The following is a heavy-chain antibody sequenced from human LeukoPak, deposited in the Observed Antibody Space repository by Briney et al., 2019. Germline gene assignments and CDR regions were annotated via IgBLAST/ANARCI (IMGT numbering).Heavy chain of an antibody. CDR1: GFSFSNYG. D-gene: IGHD4-11*01. CDR2: IWYDGSNE. V-gene: IGHV3-33*01. CDR3: ARAKMTTVTTGLWGSGPGPQPQFDY. J-gene: IGHJ4*02. Sequence: AGGSLRLSCAASGFSFSNYGMHWVRQAPGKGLEWVAVIWYDGSNEYYADSVKGRFTISRDNSKNTVDLQMNSLRAEDTAVYYCARAKMTTVTTGLWGSGPGPQPQFDYWGQGTLVTVSS.